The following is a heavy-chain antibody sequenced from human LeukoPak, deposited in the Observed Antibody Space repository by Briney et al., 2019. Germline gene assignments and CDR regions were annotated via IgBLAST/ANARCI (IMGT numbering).Heavy chain of an antibody. J-gene: IGHJ4*02. CDR3: AKRVLSGNYPFDY. D-gene: IGHD1-26*01. Sequence: GGSLRLSCTASGFTFSSYGMTWVRQAPGKGLEWVSTIGSGSRTYYADFVKGRFTISRDNSNNTLYLQMSSLRVEDTAVYYCAKRVLSGNYPFDYWGQGTLVTVPS. CDR1: GFTFSSYG. CDR2: IGSGSRT. V-gene: IGHV3-23*01.